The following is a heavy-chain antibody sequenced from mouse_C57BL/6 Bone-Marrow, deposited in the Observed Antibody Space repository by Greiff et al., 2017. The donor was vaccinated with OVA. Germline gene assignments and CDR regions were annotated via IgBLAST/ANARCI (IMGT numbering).Heavy chain of an antibody. V-gene: IGHV5-16*01. J-gene: IGHJ4*01. D-gene: IGHD2-3*01. CDR2: INYDGSST. CDR1: GFTFSDYY. CDR3: ARGYFDGYYDAMDY. Sequence: EVKLMESEGGLVQPGSSMKLSCTASGFTFSDYYMAWVRQVPEKGLEWVANINYDGSSTYYLDSLKSRFIISRDNAKNILYLQMSSLKSEDTATYYCARGYFDGYYDAMDYWGQGTSVTVSS.